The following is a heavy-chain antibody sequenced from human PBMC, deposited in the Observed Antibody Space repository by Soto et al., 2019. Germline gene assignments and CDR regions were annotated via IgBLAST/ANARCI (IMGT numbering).Heavy chain of an antibody. J-gene: IGHJ5*02. D-gene: IGHD2-2*01. Sequence: QVQLQESGPGLVKPSQTLSLTCTVSGGSISSGGYYWSWIRQHPGKGLEWIGYIYYSGTTYYTPAPXRXXTISVATSKSQFSLNLSSLTAADTAVYYCARVPGPWGQGTLVTVSS. V-gene: IGHV4-31*03. CDR1: GGSISSGGYY. CDR3: ARVPGP. CDR2: IYYSGTT.